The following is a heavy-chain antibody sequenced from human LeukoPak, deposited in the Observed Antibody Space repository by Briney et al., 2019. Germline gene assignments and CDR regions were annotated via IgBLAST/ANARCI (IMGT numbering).Heavy chain of an antibody. CDR1: GGTFSSYA. D-gene: IGHD4-17*01. CDR3: ASVATVTTWSYYYYMDV. CDR2: IIPIFGTA. Sequence: GSSVKLSCKASGGTFSSYAISWVRQAPGQGLEWMGGIIPIFGTANYAQKFQGRVTITADKSTSTAYMELSSLRSEDTAVYYCASVATVTTWSYYYYMDVWGKGTTVTVSS. V-gene: IGHV1-69*06. J-gene: IGHJ6*03.